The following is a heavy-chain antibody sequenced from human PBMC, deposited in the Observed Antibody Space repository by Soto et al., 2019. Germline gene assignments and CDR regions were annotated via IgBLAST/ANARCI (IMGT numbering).Heavy chain of an antibody. J-gene: IGHJ6*02. V-gene: IGHV3-30*18. D-gene: IGHD4-17*01. CDR1: GFTFSDYG. CDR3: AKEARSRAVTATRVYGMDV. Sequence: QVNLVESGGGVVQPGRSLRLSCAASGFTFSDYGMHWVRQAPGKGLEWVAAISHDGSNKFYGDSVKGRFTISRDNSKNTLLLQTDSLRDEDTAVYFSAKEARSRAVTATRVYGMDVWGQGTTVAVSS. CDR2: ISHDGSNK.